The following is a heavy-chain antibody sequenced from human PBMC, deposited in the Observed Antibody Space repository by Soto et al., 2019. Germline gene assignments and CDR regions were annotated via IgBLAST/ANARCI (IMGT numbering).Heavy chain of an antibody. J-gene: IGHJ5*02. V-gene: IGHV3-11*01. Sequence: QVQLVESGGGLVKPGGSLRLSCAASGFTFSDYYVSWIRQAPGKGLEWVSYISSSGSTIYYADSVKGRFTISRDNAKNSLYLQMNSLRAEDTAVYYCARDKRYFDWVLPGWFDPWGQGTLVTVSS. CDR2: ISSSGSTI. CDR3: ARDKRYFDWVLPGWFDP. D-gene: IGHD3-9*01. CDR1: GFTFSDYY.